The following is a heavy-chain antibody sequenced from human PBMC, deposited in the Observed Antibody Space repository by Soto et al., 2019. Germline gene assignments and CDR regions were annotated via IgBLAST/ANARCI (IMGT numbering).Heavy chain of an antibody. CDR3: AREGGQWLRVDGMDV. D-gene: IGHD6-19*01. CDR2: IYYSGST. CDR1: GGSISSYY. J-gene: IGHJ6*02. V-gene: IGHV4-59*01. Sequence: SETLSLTCTVSGGSISSYYWSWIRQPPGKGLEWIGYIYYSGSTNYNPSHKSRVTISVDTSKNQFSLKLSSVTAADTAVYYCAREGGQWLRVDGMDVWGQGTTVTVSS.